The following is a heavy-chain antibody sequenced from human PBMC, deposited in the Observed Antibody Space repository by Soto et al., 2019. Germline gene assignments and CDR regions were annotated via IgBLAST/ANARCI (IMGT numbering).Heavy chain of an antibody. Sequence: QVQLQESGPGLVKPSQTLSLTCTVSGGSISSGDYYWSWIRQPPGKGLEWIGYIYYSGSTYYNPSLKSRLSISVDTSKNQFSLKLSSVTAADTAVYYCASRPYYYDSSGYYSRHFDYWGQGTLVTVSS. D-gene: IGHD3-22*01. J-gene: IGHJ4*02. CDR1: GGSISSGDYY. V-gene: IGHV4-30-4*01. CDR2: IYYSGST. CDR3: ASRPYYYDSSGYYSRHFDY.